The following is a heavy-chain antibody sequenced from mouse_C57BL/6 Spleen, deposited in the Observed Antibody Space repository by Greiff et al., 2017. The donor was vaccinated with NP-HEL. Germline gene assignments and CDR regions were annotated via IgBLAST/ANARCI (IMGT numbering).Heavy chain of an antibody. Sequence: EVMLVESGGGLVQPGGSLSLSCAASGFTFTDYYMSWVRQPPGKALEWLGFIRNKANGYTTEYSASVKGRFTISRDNSQSILYLQMNALRAEDSATYYCARYRTAFDYWGQGTTLTVSS. V-gene: IGHV7-3*01. J-gene: IGHJ2*01. D-gene: IGHD3-3*01. CDR3: ARYRTAFDY. CDR1: GFTFTDYY. CDR2: IRNKANGYTT.